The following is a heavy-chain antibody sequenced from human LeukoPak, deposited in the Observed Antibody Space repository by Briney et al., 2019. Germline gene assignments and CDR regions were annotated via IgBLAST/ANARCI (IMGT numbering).Heavy chain of an antibody. Sequence: GGSLRLSCAASGFTFRSYSMNWVRQAPGKGLEWVSYISSSSSTIYYADSVKGLFTISRDNAKNSLYLQMNSLRAEDTAVYYCARDMGELLYYYYYYMDVWGKGTTVTVSS. J-gene: IGHJ6*03. CDR2: ISSSSSTI. V-gene: IGHV3-48*01. D-gene: IGHD1-26*01. CDR3: ARDMGELLYYYYYYMDV. CDR1: GFTFRSYS.